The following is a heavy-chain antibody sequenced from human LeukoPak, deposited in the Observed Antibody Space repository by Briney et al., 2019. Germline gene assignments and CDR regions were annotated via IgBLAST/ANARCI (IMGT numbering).Heavy chain of an antibody. CDR3: AKAYHYGSGSSFDY. D-gene: IGHD3-10*01. CDR2: ISSSGGST. J-gene: IGHJ4*01. V-gene: IGHV3-23*01. CDR1: GFTFSSYA. Sequence: PGGSLRLSCAASGFTFSSYAMSWVRQAPGKGLEWVSAISSSGGSTYYADSVKGRFTISRDNSKNTLYLQMNSLRAEDTAIYYCAKAYHYGSGSSFDYWGHGTLVTVSS.